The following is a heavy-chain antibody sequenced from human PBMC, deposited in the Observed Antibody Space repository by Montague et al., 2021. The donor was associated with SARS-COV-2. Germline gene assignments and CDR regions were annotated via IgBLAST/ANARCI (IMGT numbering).Heavy chain of an antibody. D-gene: IGHD6-13*01. J-gene: IGHJ4*02. CDR1: GGSISSGIW. CDR2: IYHSGST. CDR3: SRFFSSLTD. Sequence: SETLSLTCAVSGGSISSGIWWCWFLQPPPKGLVWFIEIYHSGSTNYNPPLMSRVTISLDKSKNQSSLNLLSATAAATAVYYCSRFFSSLTDWGQGTLVTVSS. V-gene: IGHV4-4*02.